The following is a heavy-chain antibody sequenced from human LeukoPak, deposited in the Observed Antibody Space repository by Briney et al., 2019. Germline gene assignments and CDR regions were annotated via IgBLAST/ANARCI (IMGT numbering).Heavy chain of an antibody. CDR3: ARYSGSYRDY. Sequence: GGSLRLSCAASGFTFSSYNMNWVRQAPGTGLEWVSSISSGSSYIYYADSVKGRFTISRDNAKNSLYLQMNSLRAEDMAVYYCARYSGSYRDYWGQGTLVTVSS. J-gene: IGHJ4*02. CDR2: ISSGSSYI. D-gene: IGHD1-26*01. V-gene: IGHV3-21*01. CDR1: GFTFSSYN.